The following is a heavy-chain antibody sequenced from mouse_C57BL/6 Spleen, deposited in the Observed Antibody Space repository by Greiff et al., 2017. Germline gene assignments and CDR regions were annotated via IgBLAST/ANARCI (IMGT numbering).Heavy chain of an antibody. D-gene: IGHD2-4*01. CDR3: ARIGDYDGGDYAMDY. CDR1: GFSLTSYG. J-gene: IGHJ4*01. Sequence: QVQLKQSGPGLVQPSPSLSITCTVSGFSLTSYGVNWVRQSPGKGLEWLGVIWSGGSTDYNAAFISRLSISKDNSKIQVFCKMNSLQADDTAIYYCARIGDYDGGDYAMDYWGQGTSVTVSS. CDR2: IWSGGST. V-gene: IGHV2-2*01.